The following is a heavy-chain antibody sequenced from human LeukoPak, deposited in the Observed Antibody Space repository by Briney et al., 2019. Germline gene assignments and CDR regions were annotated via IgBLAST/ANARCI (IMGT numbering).Heavy chain of an antibody. CDR1: GFIVSSNY. J-gene: IGHJ6*02. CDR3: ARESNRRLHYYGIDV. D-gene: IGHD2-15*01. Sequence: GGSLRLSCAASGFIVSSNYMSWVRQAPGKGLEWVSVISGGGVTYYTDSVKGRFTISRDNSKNTLYLQMNSLRAEDTAVYYCARESNRRLHYYGIDVWGLGTTVTVSS. CDR2: ISGGGVT. V-gene: IGHV3-53*01.